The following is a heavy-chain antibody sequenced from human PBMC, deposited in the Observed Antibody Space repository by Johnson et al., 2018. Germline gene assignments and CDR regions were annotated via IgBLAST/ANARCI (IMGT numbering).Heavy chain of an antibody. D-gene: IGHD2-21*01. V-gene: IGHV3-9*01. Sequence: VQLVESGGGLVQPGRSLRLSCATSGFIFDDHAMHWVRQVPGKGLEWVSGITWNGDNKVYADSVKGRFNISRDNTKNSLYLQLNSLRPEDTALYYCGRDIAPLGFYIGVWGKGTTVTVSS. J-gene: IGHJ6*03. CDR2: ITWNGDNK. CDR1: GFIFDDHA. CDR3: GRDIAPLGFYIGV.